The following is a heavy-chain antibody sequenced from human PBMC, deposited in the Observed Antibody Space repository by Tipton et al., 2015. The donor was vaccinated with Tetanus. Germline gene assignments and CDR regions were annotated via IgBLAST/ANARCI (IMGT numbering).Heavy chain of an antibody. CDR3: ARRSYCTSTRCFDAFDL. D-gene: IGHD2-8*01. Sequence: TLSLTCSVSRGPISSYYWSWIRQPAGKGLEWIGHISNGNPDYSGSLKSRVALSVDTSKNEVSLNLTSVTAADTAVYFCARRSYCTSTRCFDAFDLWGPGTRVTVSS. CDR1: RGPISSYY. V-gene: IGHV4-4*07. CDR2: ISNGNP. J-gene: IGHJ3*01.